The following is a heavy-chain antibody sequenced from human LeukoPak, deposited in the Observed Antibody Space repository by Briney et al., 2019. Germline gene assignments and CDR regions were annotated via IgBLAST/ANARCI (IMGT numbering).Heavy chain of an antibody. CDR3: ARAGNYYGSGSYRY. V-gene: IGHV1-69*05. J-gene: IGHJ4*02. CDR1: GGTFSSYA. CDR2: IIPIFGTA. Sequence: SVKVSCKASGGTFSSYAISWVRQAPGQGLEWMGRIIPIFGTANYAQKFQGRVTITTDESTSTAYMELSSMRSEDTAVYYCARAGNYYGSGSYRYWGPGTLVTVSS. D-gene: IGHD3-10*01.